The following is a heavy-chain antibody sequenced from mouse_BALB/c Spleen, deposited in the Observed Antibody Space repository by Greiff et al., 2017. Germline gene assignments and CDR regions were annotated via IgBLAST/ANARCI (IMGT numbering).Heavy chain of an antibody. Sequence: DVQLVESGGGLVQPGGSLKLSCAASGFTFSSYGMSWVRQTPDKRLELVATINSNGGSTYYPDSVKGRFTISRDNAKNTLYLQMSSLKSEDTAMYYCARGPLPLYAMDYWGQGTSVTSPQ. V-gene: IGHV5-6-3*01. CDR3: ARGPLPLYAMDY. D-gene: IGHD2-12*01. J-gene: IGHJ4*01. CDR2: INSNGGST. CDR1: GFTFSSYG.